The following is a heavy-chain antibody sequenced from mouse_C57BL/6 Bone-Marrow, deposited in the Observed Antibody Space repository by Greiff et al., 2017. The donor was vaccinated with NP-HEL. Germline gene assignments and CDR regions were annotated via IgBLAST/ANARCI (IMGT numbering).Heavy chain of an antibody. CDR2: ISNGGGST. J-gene: IGHJ3*01. CDR1: GFTFSDYY. CDR3: ARQRGSSPWFAY. V-gene: IGHV5-12*01. D-gene: IGHD1-1*01. Sequence: EVKLVESGGGLVQPGGSLKLSCAASGFTFSDYYMYWVRQTPEKRLEWVAYISNGGGSTYYPDTVKGRFTISRDNAKNTLYLQMSRLKSEDTAMYYCARQRGSSPWFAYWGQGTLVTVSA.